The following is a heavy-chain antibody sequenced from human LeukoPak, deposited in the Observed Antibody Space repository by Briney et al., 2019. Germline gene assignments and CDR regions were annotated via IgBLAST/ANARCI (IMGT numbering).Heavy chain of an antibody. CDR3: ARDRIAVAGLFDY. CDR1: GYTFTGYY. Sequence: ASVKVSCKASGYTFTGYYMHWVRQAPGQGLEWMGWINPNSGGTNYAQKLQGRVTMTTDTSTSTAYMELRSLRSDDTAVYYCARDRIAVAGLFDYWGQGTLVTVSS. CDR2: INPNSGGT. D-gene: IGHD6-19*01. V-gene: IGHV1-2*02. J-gene: IGHJ4*02.